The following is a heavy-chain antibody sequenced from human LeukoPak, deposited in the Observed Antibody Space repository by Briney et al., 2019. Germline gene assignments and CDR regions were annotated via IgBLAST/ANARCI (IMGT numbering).Heavy chain of an antibody. CDR2: IFHTGST. CDR3: ERWSDTYRAFDY. V-gene: IGHV4-59*11. CDR1: GASITSHH. J-gene: IGHJ4*02. D-gene: IGHD4-23*01. Sequence: SETLSLTCTVSGASITSHHWNWIRQPARKGLEWIGYIFHTGSTNSNPSLKSRVTKSVDTSKNQFSLKVTSVTAEDTAVYYCERWSDTYRAFDYWGQGILVTVSS.